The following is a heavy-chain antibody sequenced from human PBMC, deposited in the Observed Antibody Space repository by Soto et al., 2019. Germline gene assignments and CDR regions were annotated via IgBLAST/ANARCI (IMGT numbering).Heavy chain of an antibody. CDR3: AKDRGRAAAGEYYYGMDV. CDR2: INPSGGST. D-gene: IGHD6-13*01. CDR1: GYTFTSYF. V-gene: IGHV1-46*01. Sequence: ASVKVSCKASGYTFTSYFFHWVRQAPGQGLEWMGIINPSGGSTDYPQKFQGRVTVTRDTSTSTVYMELSSLRSEDTAVYYCAKDRGRAAAGEYYYGMDVWGQGTTVTVSS. J-gene: IGHJ6*02.